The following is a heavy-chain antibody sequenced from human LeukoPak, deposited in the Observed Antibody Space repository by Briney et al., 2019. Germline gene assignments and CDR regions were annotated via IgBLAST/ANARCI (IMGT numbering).Heavy chain of an antibody. CDR3: ARGGRWFGESSLDY. CDR2: ISYDGSNK. J-gene: IGHJ4*02. CDR1: GFTFSSYA. D-gene: IGHD3-10*01. V-gene: IGHV3-30*04. Sequence: PGRSLRLSCAASGFTFSSYAMHWVRQAPGKGLEWVAVISYDGSNKYYADSVKGRFTISRDNSKNTLYLQMNSLRAEDTAVYYCARGGRWFGESSLDYWGQGTLVTVSS.